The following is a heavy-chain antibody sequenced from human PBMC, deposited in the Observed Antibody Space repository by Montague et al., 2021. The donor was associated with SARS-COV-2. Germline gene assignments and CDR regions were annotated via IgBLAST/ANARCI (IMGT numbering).Heavy chain of an antibody. CDR3: ARGQPPRITFGEIISYGLDV. J-gene: IGHJ6*02. D-gene: IGHD3-16*02. CDR2: INHSGST. Sequence: SESLSLTCAVYGGSFSGYYWTWIRLPPGQGLEWIGEINHSGSTNYNPSLKRRVTISVDTSKNQFPLKLRSVTAADTAVYYCARGQPPRITFGEIISYGLDVWGQGTTVTVSS. CDR1: GGSFSGYY. V-gene: IGHV4-34*01.